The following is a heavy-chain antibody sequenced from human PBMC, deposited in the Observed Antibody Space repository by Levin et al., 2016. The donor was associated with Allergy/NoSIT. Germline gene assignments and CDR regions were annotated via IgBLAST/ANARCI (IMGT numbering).Heavy chain of an antibody. Sequence: GGSLRLSCAASGFTFDDFHMTWIRQAPGKGLEWISYISGLSTYTNYAASVRGRFTISRDNAKNSLYLQMSSLRVEDTAIYYCARGADSPLDHWGQGTLVTVSS. CDR3: ARGADSPLDH. CDR1: GFTFDDFH. CDR2: ISGLSTYT. J-gene: IGHJ4*02. V-gene: IGHV3-11*03. D-gene: IGHD1-1*01.